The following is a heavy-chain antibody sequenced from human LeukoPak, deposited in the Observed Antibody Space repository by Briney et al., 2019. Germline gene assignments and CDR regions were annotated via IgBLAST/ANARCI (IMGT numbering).Heavy chain of an antibody. J-gene: IGHJ5*02. Sequence: GESLKISCKTSGYDFSTKWIGWVRQMPGKGLEWMGFIYPTDSITKYSPSFQGHVTISADTSINTAYLQWSSLKASDTAIYYCARLAPDYADYWFDPWGQGTLVTVSS. V-gene: IGHV5-51*01. CDR1: GYDFSTKW. CDR2: IYPTDSIT. D-gene: IGHD4-17*01. CDR3: ARLAPDYADYWFDP.